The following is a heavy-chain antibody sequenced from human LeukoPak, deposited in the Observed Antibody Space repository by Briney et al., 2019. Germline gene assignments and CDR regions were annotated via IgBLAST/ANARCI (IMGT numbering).Heavy chain of an antibody. D-gene: IGHD5-12*01. V-gene: IGHV4-4*02. Sequence: SGTLSLTCAVSGGSISSSNWWSWVRQPPGKELEWIGEIYHSGSTNYNPSLKSRVTISVDKSKNQFSLKLSSVTAADTAVYYCARQDIVATIGAFDIWGQGTMVTVSS. CDR2: IYHSGST. CDR1: GGSISSSNW. J-gene: IGHJ3*02. CDR3: ARQDIVATIGAFDI.